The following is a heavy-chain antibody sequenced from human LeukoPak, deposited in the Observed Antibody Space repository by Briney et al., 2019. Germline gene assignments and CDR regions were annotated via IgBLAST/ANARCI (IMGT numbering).Heavy chain of an antibody. D-gene: IGHD3-3*01. Sequence: PSETLSLTCTVSGGSISSYYWSWIRQPPGKGLEWIGYIYYSGSTNYNPSLKSRVTISVDTSKNQFSLKLSSVTAADTAVYYCARGGGRSPGYDFWSGYWVDFWFDPWGQGTLVTVSS. V-gene: IGHV4-59*01. CDR3: ARGGGRSPGYDFWSGYWVDFWFDP. J-gene: IGHJ5*02. CDR2: IYYSGST. CDR1: GGSISSYY.